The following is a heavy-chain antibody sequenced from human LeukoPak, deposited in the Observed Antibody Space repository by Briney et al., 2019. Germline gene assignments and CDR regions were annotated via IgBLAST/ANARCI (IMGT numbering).Heavy chain of an antibody. D-gene: IGHD6-25*01. CDR2: IYHSGST. V-gene: IGHV4-38-2*02. CDR3: ARDKRVAAPYYFDY. J-gene: IGHJ4*02. Sequence: SETLSLTCAVSGYSISSGYYWGRIRQPPGKGLEWIGSIYHSGSTYYNPSLKSRVTISVDTSKNQFSLKLSSVTAADTAVYYCARDKRVAAPYYFDYWGQGTLVTVSS. CDR1: GYSISSGYY.